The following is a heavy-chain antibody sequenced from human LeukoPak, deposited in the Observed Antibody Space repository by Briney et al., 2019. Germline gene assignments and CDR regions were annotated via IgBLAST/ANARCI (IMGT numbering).Heavy chain of an antibody. CDR3: ARGGSYLSAFDI. Sequence: GGSLRLSCADSGFTFSNYNMNWVRQAPGKGLEWVSIIYSGGSTFYADSVKGRFTISRDNSKNTLYLQMNSLRAEDTAVYYCARGGSYLSAFDIWGQGTMVTVSS. J-gene: IGHJ3*02. CDR1: GFTFSNYN. V-gene: IGHV3-53*01. D-gene: IGHD1-26*01. CDR2: IYSGGST.